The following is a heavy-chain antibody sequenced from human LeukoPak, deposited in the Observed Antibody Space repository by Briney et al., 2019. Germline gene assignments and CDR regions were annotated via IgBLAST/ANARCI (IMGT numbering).Heavy chain of an antibody. Sequence: SETLSLTRTVSGGSISSSSYYWGWIRQPPGKGLEWIGSIYYSGSTYYNPSLKSRVTISVDTSKNQFSLKLSSVTAADTAVYYCARRLGDIVVVPAANWFDPWGQGTLVTVSS. CDR3: ARRLGDIVVVPAANWFDP. CDR2: IYYSGST. V-gene: IGHV4-39*01. CDR1: GGSISSSSYY. D-gene: IGHD2-2*01. J-gene: IGHJ5*02.